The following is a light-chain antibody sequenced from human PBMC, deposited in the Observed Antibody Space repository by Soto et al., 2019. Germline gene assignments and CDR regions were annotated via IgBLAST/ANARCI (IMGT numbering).Light chain of an antibody. CDR2: GAS. CDR1: QSISWK. Sequence: DIQMTQSPSSLSASVGDRITITCRASQSISWKLNWYQQRPGKAPKLLIYGASSLQSGVPSRFSGSGSGTGFTPTINSLQPEDFATYYCQQSFRRWTFGQGTRVEIK. J-gene: IGKJ1*01. V-gene: IGKV1-39*01. CDR3: QQSFRRWT.